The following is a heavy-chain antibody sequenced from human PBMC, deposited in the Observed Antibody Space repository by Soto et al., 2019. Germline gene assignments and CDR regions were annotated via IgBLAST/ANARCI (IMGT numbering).Heavy chain of an antibody. CDR1: GFTFSGYS. CDR3: ARVWAAESFDI. J-gene: IGHJ3*02. Sequence: EVQLVESGGGLVQPGGSLRLSCTASGFTFSGYSMNWVRQAPGKGLEWISYIISGSNHIYYADSVKGRFTVSRDNAKNSLYLQMTSLRVEDNGVYYCARVWAAESFDIWGQGTAVTVSS. V-gene: IGHV3-48*01. CDR2: IISGSNHI. D-gene: IGHD1-26*01.